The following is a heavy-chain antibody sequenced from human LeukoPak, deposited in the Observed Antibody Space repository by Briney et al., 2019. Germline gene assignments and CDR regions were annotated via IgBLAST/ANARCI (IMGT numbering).Heavy chain of an antibody. CDR3: ARGQLGIDY. CDR1: GYIFTSYY. J-gene: IGHJ4*02. Sequence: ASVKVSCKASGYIFTSYYMHWVRQAPGQGLEWMGGIIPIFGTANYAQKFQGRVTITADESTSTAYMELSSLRSEDTAVYYCARGQLGIDYWGQGTLVTVSP. V-gene: IGHV1-69*13. D-gene: IGHD7-27*01. CDR2: IIPIFGTA.